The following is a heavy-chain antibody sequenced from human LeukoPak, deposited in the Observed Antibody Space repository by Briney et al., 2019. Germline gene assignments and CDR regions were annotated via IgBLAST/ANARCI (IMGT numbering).Heavy chain of an antibody. D-gene: IGHD3-22*01. CDR2: IYHSGST. J-gene: IGHJ3*02. Sequence: PSETLSLTCAVSGGSISSGGYSWSWIRQPPGKGLEWIGYIYHSGSTYYNPSLKSRVTISVDRSKNQFSLKLSSVTAADTAVYYCARGDYDSSGYYYGWAFDIWGQGTMVTVSS. CDR3: ARGDYDSSGYYYGWAFDI. V-gene: IGHV4-30-2*01. CDR1: GGSISSGGYS.